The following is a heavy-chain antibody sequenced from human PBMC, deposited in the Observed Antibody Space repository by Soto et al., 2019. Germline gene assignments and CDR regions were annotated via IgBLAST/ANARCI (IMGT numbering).Heavy chain of an antibody. CDR2: IYYSGST. J-gene: IGHJ5*02. CDR1: CGSIGSSSYY. CDR3: ARHLSKYSSGWYVVWFDP. Sequence: PSETPSLPRTFSCGSIGSSSYYWGWIRQPPGKGLEGIGSIYYSGSTYYNPSLKSRVTISVDTSKNQFSLKLSSVTAADTAVYYCARHLSKYSSGWYVVWFDPWGQGTLVTVSS. D-gene: IGHD6-19*01. V-gene: IGHV4-39*01.